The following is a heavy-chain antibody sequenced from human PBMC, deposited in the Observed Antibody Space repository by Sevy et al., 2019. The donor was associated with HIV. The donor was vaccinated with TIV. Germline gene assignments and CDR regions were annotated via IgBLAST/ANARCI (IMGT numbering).Heavy chain of an antibody. CDR3: ARDSAVVPRALVY. CDR2: IYYSGSS. CDR1: GDSISSYF. Sequence: SETLSLTCNVSGDSISSYFWSWFRQPPGKGLEWIGYIYYSGSSEYNPSLRSRVTISIDTSKKYLSMKLTSVTAAATAVYYCARDSAVVPRALVYWGQGTLVTVSS. J-gene: IGHJ4*02. D-gene: IGHD2-15*01. V-gene: IGHV4-59*01.